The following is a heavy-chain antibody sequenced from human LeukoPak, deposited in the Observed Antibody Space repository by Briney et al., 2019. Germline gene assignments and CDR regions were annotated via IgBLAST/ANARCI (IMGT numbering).Heavy chain of an antibody. D-gene: IGHD3-22*01. CDR3: AKPMTPYGMDV. Sequence: GGSLRLSCAASGFTSSTYTMNWVRQAPGKGLEWVSSINGDGRYIYYADSVKGRFTISRDNSRNTLYLQMNNLRAEDTALYFCAKPMTPYGMDVWGQGTTVTVSS. V-gene: IGHV3-21*04. J-gene: IGHJ6*02. CDR2: INGDGRYI. CDR1: GFTSSTYT.